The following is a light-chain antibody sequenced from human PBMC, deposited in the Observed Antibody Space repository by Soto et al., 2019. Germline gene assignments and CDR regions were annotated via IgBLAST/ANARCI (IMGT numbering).Light chain of an antibody. J-gene: IGKJ1*01. CDR2: AAS. V-gene: IGKV1-27*01. CDR3: KKYNRAPWT. Sequence: DIQMTQSPSSLSASVGDRVTITCRASQGISNYLAWYQQKPGKGPKFLIYAASTLQSGVPSRFSGSGSWTDFSLTITSLQPEDVATYYCKKYNRAPWTFGQGTKVEIK. CDR1: QGISNY.